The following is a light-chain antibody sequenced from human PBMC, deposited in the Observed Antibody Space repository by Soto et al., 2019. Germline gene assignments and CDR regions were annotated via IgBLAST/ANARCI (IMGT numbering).Light chain of an antibody. CDR3: QSYDSSLSGWV. CDR2: GNS. J-gene: IGLJ3*02. CDR1: SSNIGAGYD. Sequence: SVLTQPPSVSGAPGQRVTISCTGSSSNIGAGYDVHWYQQLPGTAPKLLIYGNSNRPSGVPDRFSGSKSGTSASLAITGVQAADEADYYCQSYDSSLSGWVFGGGTKLTVL. V-gene: IGLV1-40*01.